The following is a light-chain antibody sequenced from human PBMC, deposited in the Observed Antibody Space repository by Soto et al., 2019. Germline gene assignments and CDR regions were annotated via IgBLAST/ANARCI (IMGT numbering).Light chain of an antibody. Sequence: ETVLTQSPGTLSLSPGERATLSCRASQSISSNYLAWYQHKPGQAPSLLISDASIRVTGVPDRFSGSGSGTDFTLTISRLETEDSAVYYCQQFGNSPTTFGQGTRLEIK. CDR2: DAS. CDR1: QSISSNY. J-gene: IGKJ5*01. V-gene: IGKV3-20*01. CDR3: QQFGNSPTT.